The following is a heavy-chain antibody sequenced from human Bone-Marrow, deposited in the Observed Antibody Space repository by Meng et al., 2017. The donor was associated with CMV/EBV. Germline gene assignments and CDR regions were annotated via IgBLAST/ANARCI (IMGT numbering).Heavy chain of an antibody. V-gene: IGHV1-46*01. D-gene: IGHD6-25*01. J-gene: IGHJ3*02. CDR1: GYTFTSYY. CDR3: AANGGASGDAFDI. CDR2: INPSGGST. Sequence: ASVKVSCKASGYTFTSYYMHWVRQAPGQGLEWMGIINPSGGSTSYAKKFQGRVTMTREQSTSTVYMELSSLRSEDTAVYYCAANGGASGDAFDIWGQGTTVTVSS.